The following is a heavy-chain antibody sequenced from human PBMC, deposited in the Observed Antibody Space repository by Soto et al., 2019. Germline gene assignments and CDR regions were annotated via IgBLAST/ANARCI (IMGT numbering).Heavy chain of an antibody. Sequence: ASVKVSCKASGYTFTSYGISWVRQAPGQGLEWMGWISAYNGNTNYAQKLQDRVTMTTDTSTSTAYMELRSLRSDDTAVYYCARARRISSITMIVVVFDYWGQGTLVTVSS. CDR2: ISAYNGNT. J-gene: IGHJ4*02. D-gene: IGHD3-22*01. V-gene: IGHV1-18*01. CDR1: GYTFTSYG. CDR3: ARARRISSITMIVVVFDY.